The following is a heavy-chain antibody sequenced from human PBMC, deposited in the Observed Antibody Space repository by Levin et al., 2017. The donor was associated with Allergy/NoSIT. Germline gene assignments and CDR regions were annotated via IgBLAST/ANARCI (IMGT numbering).Heavy chain of an antibody. D-gene: IGHD3-22*01. CDR2: INPNSGGT. CDR3: ARSYYYDSSGYYGPLDY. CDR1: GYTFTGYY. J-gene: IGHJ4*02. Sequence: RASVKVSCKASGYTFTGYYMHWVRQAPGQGLEWMGWINPNSGGTNYAQKFQGRVTMTRDTSISTAYMELSRLRSDDTAVYYCARSYYYDSSGYYGPLDYWGQGTLVTVSS. V-gene: IGHV1-2*02.